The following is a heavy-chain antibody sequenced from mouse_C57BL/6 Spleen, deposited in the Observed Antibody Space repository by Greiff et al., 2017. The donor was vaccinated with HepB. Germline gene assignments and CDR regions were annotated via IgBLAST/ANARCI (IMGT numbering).Heavy chain of an antibody. V-gene: IGHV1-18*01. J-gene: IGHJ3*01. CDR1: GYTFTDYN. CDR2: INPNNGGT. D-gene: IGHD2-3*01. CDR3: ARGYDGYYKFAY. Sequence: VQLKQSGPELVKPGASVKIPCKASGYTFTDYNMDWVKQSHGKSLEWIGDINPNNGGTIYNQKFKGKATLTVDKSSSTAYMELRSLTSEDTAVYYCARGYDGYYKFAYWGQGTLVTVSA.